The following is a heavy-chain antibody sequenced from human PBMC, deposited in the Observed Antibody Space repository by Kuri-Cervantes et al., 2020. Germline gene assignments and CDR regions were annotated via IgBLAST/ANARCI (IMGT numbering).Heavy chain of an antibody. CDR3: ARVWREMAPPGY. CDR1: GFTFSDYY. V-gene: IGHV3-11*06. CDR2: ISSSSGYI. Sequence: GGSLRLSCAASGFTFSDYYMSWIRQAPGRGLEWVSSISSSSGYIYYADSVKGRFTISRDNAKNTLYLQMNSLRAEDTAVYYCARVWREMAPPGYWGQGTLVTVSS. J-gene: IGHJ4*02. D-gene: IGHD5-24*01.